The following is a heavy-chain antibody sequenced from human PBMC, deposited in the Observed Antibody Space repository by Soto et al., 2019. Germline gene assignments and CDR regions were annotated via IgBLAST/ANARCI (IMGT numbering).Heavy chain of an antibody. D-gene: IGHD6-19*01. Sequence: GGSLRLSCAAPGFTFSSYDMHWVRQATGKGLEWVSAIGTAGDTYYPGSVKGRFTISRENAKNSLYLQMNSLRAGDTAVYYCARQGSSGWYLCSWGQGTLVTVSS. CDR3: ARQGSSGWYLCS. J-gene: IGHJ1*01. V-gene: IGHV3-13*01. CDR1: GFTFSSYD. CDR2: IGTAGDT.